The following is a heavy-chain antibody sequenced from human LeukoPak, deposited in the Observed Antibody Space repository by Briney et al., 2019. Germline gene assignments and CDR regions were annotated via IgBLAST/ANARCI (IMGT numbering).Heavy chain of an antibody. Sequence: SETLSLTCTVSGGSISSGGYYWSWIRQHPGKGLEWIGYIYYSGSTYYNPSLKSRVTISVDTSKNQFSLKLSSVTAADTAVYYCASRHRGIAAAGGFDPWGQGTLVTVSS. CDR2: IYYSGST. CDR3: ASRHRGIAAAGGFDP. V-gene: IGHV4-31*03. D-gene: IGHD6-13*01. J-gene: IGHJ5*02. CDR1: GGSISSGGYY.